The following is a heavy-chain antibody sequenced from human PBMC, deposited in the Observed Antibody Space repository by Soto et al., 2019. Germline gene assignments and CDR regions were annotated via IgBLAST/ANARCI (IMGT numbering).Heavy chain of an antibody. CDR3: ARDKGGSQFGDYYYGMDV. CDR2: IIPIFGTA. Sequence: SVQVTCQPTGGPCSSYATNWVQHAAAQGVEWMGGIIPIFGTANYAQKFQGRVTITADESTSTAYMELSSLRCEDTAVYYCARDKGGSQFGDYYYGMDVWGQGTRVTVSS. D-gene: IGHD3-10*01. CDR1: GGPCSSYA. V-gene: IGHV1-69*13. J-gene: IGHJ6*02.